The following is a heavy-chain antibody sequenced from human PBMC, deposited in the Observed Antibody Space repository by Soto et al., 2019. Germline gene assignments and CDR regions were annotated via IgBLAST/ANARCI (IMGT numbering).Heavy chain of an antibody. J-gene: IGHJ5*02. D-gene: IGHD2-21*02. V-gene: IGHV4-59*01. CDR3: ARADSCGGDCVWLDP. CDR1: GGSISSYY. CDR2: IYYSGST. Sequence: QVQLQESGPGLVKPSETLSLTCTVSGGSISSYYWSWIRQPPGKGLEWIGYIYYSGSTNYNPSLKSRVTISVDTSKNQFSLKLSSVTAADTAMYYCARADSCGGDCVWLDPWGQGTLVTVSS.